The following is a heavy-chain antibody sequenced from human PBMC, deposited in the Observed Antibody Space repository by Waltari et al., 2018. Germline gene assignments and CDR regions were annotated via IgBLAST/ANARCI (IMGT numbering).Heavy chain of an antibody. Sequence: QVQLQQWGAGLLKPSETRSLTCAVYGGSFSGYYWSWIRQPPGKGLEWIGEINHSGSTNYNPSLKSRVTISVDTSKNQFSLKLSSVTAADTAVYYCARDQGSGWYRRFDYWGQGTLVTVSS. J-gene: IGHJ4*02. CDR2: INHSGST. CDR1: GGSFSGYY. V-gene: IGHV4-34*01. D-gene: IGHD6-19*01. CDR3: ARDQGSGWYRRFDY.